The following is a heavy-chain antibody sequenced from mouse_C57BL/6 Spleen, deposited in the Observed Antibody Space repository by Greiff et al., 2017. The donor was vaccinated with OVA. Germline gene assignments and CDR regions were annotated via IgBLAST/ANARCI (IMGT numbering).Heavy chain of an antibody. D-gene: IGHD1-1*01. V-gene: IGHV5-12*01. CDR1: GFTFSDYY. CDR3: ARLTTEYYFDH. J-gene: IGHJ2*01. CDR2: ISNGGGST. Sequence: EVMLVESGGGLVQPGGSLKLSCAASGFTFSDYYMYWVRQTPEKRLEWVAYISNGGGSTYYPDTVKGRFTISRDNAKNTLYLQMSRLKSEDTAMYYCARLTTEYYFDHWGQGTTLTVSS.